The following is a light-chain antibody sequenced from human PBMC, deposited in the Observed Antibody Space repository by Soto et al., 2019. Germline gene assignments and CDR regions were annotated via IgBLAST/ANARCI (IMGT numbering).Light chain of an antibody. CDR1: QNVNSN. CDR2: GAS. CDR3: QQYDDSARYK. J-gene: IGKJ2*01. V-gene: IGKV3-15*01. Sequence: EVVMTQSPATLSVSPGERVTLSCRASQNVNSNLAWYQQKPGQPPRLLFFGASTRATGIPARFSGSGSGTEFTLTISSLQSEDFAVYYCQQYDDSARYKFGQGTNLDIK.